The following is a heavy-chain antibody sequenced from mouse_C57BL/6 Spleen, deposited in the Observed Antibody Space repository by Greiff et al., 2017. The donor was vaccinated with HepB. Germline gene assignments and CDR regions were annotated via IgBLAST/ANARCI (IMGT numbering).Heavy chain of an antibody. V-gene: IGHV1-50*01. CDR2: IDPSDSYT. Sequence: QVQLQQSGAELVKPGASVKLSCKASGYTFTSYWMQWVKQRPGQGLEWIGEIDPSDSYTNYNQKFKGKATLTVDTSSSTAYMQLSSLTSEDSAVYYCARGRTVTDYDGGAWFAYWGQGTLVTVSA. J-gene: IGHJ3*01. CDR3: ARGRTVTDYDGGAWFAY. CDR1: GYTFTSYW. D-gene: IGHD2-4*01.